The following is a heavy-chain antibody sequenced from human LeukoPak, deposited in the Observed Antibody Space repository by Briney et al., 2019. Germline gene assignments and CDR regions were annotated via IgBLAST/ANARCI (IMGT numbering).Heavy chain of an antibody. J-gene: IGHJ4*02. Sequence: GGSLRLSCAASGFTFSTYSINWVRQAPGKGLEWVSSISSSSNYIYYADSVKGRFTISRDNAKNSLYLQMNSLRAEDTAVYYCARGGAVAGNNYFDYWGQGTLVTVSS. D-gene: IGHD6-19*01. CDR1: GFTFSTYS. CDR2: ISSSSNYI. CDR3: ARGGAVAGNNYFDY. V-gene: IGHV3-21*01.